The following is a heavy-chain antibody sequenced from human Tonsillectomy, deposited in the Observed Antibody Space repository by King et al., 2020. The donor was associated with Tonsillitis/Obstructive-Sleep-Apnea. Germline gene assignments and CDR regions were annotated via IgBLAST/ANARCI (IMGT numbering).Heavy chain of an antibody. CDR3: ARDRYSSSSSGAFDI. CDR2: ISGSSRTI. Sequence: VQLVESGGGLVQPGGSLRLSCAASGFTFSSYSMNWVRQAPGKGLEWVSYISGSSRTIYYADSVKGRFTISRDNAKNSLYLQLNSLRDEDTAVYYCARDRYSSSSSGAFDIWGQGTRVTVSA. CDR1: GFTFSSYS. D-gene: IGHD6-6*01. V-gene: IGHV3-48*02. J-gene: IGHJ3*02.